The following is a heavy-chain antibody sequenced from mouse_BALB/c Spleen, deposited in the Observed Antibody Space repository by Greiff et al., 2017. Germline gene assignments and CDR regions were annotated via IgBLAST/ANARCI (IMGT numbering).Heavy chain of an antibody. CDR3: AGDYYCYAMDY. D-gene: IGHD2-4*01. CDR1: GFNIKDTY. Sequence: VQLQQSGAELVKPGASVKLSCTASGFNIKDTYMHWVKQSPEQGLEWIGRIGPANGNTKYDPKFQGKATITTDTSSNTTYLQLSSLTSEDTAVYYRAGDYYCYAMDYWGQGTSVTVSS. V-gene: IGHV14-3*02. J-gene: IGHJ4*01. CDR2: IGPANGNT.